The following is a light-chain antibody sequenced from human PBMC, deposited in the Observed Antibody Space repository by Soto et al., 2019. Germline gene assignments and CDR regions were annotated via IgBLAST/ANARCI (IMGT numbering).Light chain of an antibody. V-gene: IGLV2-14*01. CDR1: SSDVGGYNY. CDR3: SSHTRSSTLV. Sequence: QSVLTQPASVSGSPGQSITISCTGTSSDVGGYNYVSWYQQHPGKAPKLMIYDVSNRPSGVSNRFSGSKSGNTASLTISGLQAEDEAEYYCSSHTRSSTLVFGTGTKVTVL. J-gene: IGLJ1*01. CDR2: DVS.